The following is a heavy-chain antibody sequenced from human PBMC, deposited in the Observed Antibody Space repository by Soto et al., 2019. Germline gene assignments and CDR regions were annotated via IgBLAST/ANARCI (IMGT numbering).Heavy chain of an antibody. CDR1: GFTFSSHA. CDR2: ISGSGGST. V-gene: IGHV3-23*01. CDR3: AKGSEISDYYYYGMDV. Sequence: GGSLRLSCAASGFTFSSHAMSWVRQAPGQGLEWVSAISGSGGSTYYADSGKGRFTISRDNSKNTLYLQMNSLRAEDTAVYYCAKGSEISDYYYYGMDVWGRGTTVTVSS. J-gene: IGHJ6*02.